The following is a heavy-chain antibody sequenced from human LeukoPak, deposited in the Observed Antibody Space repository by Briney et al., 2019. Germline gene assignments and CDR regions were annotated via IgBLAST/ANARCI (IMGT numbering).Heavy chain of an antibody. V-gene: IGHV3-23*01. CDR3: AKRYLFDY. D-gene: IGHD1-1*01. CDR1: GFTFSSSA. Sequence: PGGSLRLSCAASGFTFSSSAMSWVRQAPGKGLEWVSAISNNGGYTYYADSVQGRFTISRDNSKSTLCLQMNSLRAEDTAVYYCAKRYLFDYWGQGTLVTVSS. CDR2: ISNNGGYT. J-gene: IGHJ4*02.